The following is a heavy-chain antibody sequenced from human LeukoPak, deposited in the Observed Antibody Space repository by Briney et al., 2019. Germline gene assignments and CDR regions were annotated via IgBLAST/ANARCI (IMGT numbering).Heavy chain of an antibody. J-gene: IGHJ4*02. CDR1: GGSISTSHPY. D-gene: IGHD3-10*01. CDR3: ARHLSGKKDF. Sequence: SETLSLTCTVSGGSISTSHPYWGWTRQPPGKGLQWIGSILYSGATYYNPSLESRVTISLDPSKTLLSLKLTSVTASDTAVYFCARHLSGKKDFWGQGALVTVSS. V-gene: IGHV4-39*01. CDR2: ILYSGAT.